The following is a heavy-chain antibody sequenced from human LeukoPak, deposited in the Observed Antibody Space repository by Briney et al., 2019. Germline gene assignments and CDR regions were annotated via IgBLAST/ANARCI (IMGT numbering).Heavy chain of an antibody. D-gene: IGHD5-12*01. CDR3: AKDLDIAATITGN. J-gene: IGHJ4*02. CDR2: VSGSGGST. V-gene: IGHV3-23*01. Sequence: GESLRLSCAASGFTFSSYAMSWVRQAPGKGLEWVSGVSGSGGSTYYADSVKGRFTISRDNSKNTLYLQMNSLRAEDTAVYYCAKDLDIAATITGNWGQGTLVTVSS. CDR1: GFTFSSYA.